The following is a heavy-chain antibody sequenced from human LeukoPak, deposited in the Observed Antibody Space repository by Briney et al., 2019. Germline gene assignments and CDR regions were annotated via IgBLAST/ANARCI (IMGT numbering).Heavy chain of an antibody. CDR2: IRYDGSNK. V-gene: IGHV3-30*02. Sequence: PGGSLRLSCAASGFTFSSYGMHWVRQAPGKGLEWVAFIRYDGSNKYYADSVKGRFTISRDNSKNTLYLQMNILRAEDTAVYYCARLRSSWYGMDVWGQGTTVTVSS. D-gene: IGHD6-13*01. J-gene: IGHJ6*02. CDR1: GFTFSSYG. CDR3: ARLRSSWYGMDV.